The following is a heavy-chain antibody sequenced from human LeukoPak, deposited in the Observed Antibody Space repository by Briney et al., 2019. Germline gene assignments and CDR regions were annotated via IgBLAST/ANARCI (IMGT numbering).Heavy chain of an antibody. Sequence: GGSLRLSCAASGFTLSDYGLHWVRQAPDKGLEWVAFIRHDGTNKYYAGSVKGRFTISRDNSKNTLYLQMNSLRAEDTALYYCAKDKGSSWYDGFDYWGQGTLVTVSS. V-gene: IGHV3-30*02. J-gene: IGHJ4*02. CDR3: AKDKGSSWYDGFDY. CDR2: IRHDGTNK. CDR1: GFTLSDYG. D-gene: IGHD6-13*01.